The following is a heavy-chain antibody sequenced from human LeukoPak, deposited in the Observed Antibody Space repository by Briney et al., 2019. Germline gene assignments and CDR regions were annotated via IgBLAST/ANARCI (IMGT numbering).Heavy chain of an antibody. CDR1: GYTFTSYG. CDR2: ISAYNGNT. D-gene: IGHD3-10*01. J-gene: IGHJ4*02. Sequence: ASVKVSCKASGYTFTSYGISWVRQAPGQGLEWMGWISAYNGNTNYAQKLQGRVTMTTDTSTSTAYMELRSLRSDDTAVYYCARDPYYYGSGSPRVDTQFDYWGQGTPVTVSS. CDR3: ARDPYYYGSGSPRVDTQFDY. V-gene: IGHV1-18*04.